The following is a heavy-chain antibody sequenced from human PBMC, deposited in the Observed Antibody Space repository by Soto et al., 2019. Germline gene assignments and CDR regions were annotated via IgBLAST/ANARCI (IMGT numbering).Heavy chain of an antibody. CDR2: IYPGDSDT. CDR1: GYSFTSYW. V-gene: IGHV5-51*01. Sequence: GESLKISCKGSGYSFTSYWIGWVRQMPGKGLEWMGIIYPGDSDTRYSPSFQGQVTISADKSISTAYLQWSSLKASDTAMYYCARSPCSSTSCYKDGMDVWGQGTTVTSP. CDR3: ARSPCSSTSCYKDGMDV. J-gene: IGHJ6*02. D-gene: IGHD2-2*02.